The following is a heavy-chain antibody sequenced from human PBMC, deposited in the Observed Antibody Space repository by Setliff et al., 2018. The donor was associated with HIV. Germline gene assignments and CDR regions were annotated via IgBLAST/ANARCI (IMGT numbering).Heavy chain of an antibody. CDR1: GGSISSSSYY. J-gene: IGHJ4*02. CDR2: IYYSGST. Sequence: SETLSLTCTVSGGSISSSSYYWGWIRQPPGKGLEWIGSIYYSGSTYYNPSLKSRVTISVDTSKNQFSLKLGSVTAADTAVYYCARVLYRGSGSYYFDYWGQGTLVTVSS. CDR3: ARVLYRGSGSYYFDY. V-gene: IGHV4-39*07. D-gene: IGHD3-10*01.